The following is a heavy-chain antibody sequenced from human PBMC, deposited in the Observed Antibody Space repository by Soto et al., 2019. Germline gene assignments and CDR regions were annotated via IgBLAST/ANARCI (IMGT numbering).Heavy chain of an antibody. V-gene: IGHV4-34*01. CDR3: ARSGSYDFWSGYFRGYYGMDV. CDR1: GGSFSGYY. CDR2: INHSGST. D-gene: IGHD3-3*01. J-gene: IGHJ6*02. Sequence: SETVSLTCAVYGGSFSGYYWSWIRQPPGKGLEWIGEINHSGSTNYNPSLKSRVTISVDTSKNQFSLKLSSVTAADTAVYYCARSGSYDFWSGYFRGYYGMDVWGQGTTVTVSS.